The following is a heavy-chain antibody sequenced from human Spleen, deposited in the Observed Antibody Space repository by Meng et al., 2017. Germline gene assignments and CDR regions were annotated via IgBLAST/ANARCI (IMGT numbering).Heavy chain of an antibody. CDR3: ARQRFFDFDY. CDR1: GFTVTSNE. D-gene: IGHD3-3*01. V-gene: IGHV3-48*03. CDR2: ISSSASTI. Sequence: GESLKISCAASGFTVTSNEMSWVRQAPGKGLEWVSYISSSASTIYYADSVKGRFTISRDNAKNSLYLQMNSLRVEDTAVYYCARQRFFDFDYWGQGALVTVSS. J-gene: IGHJ4*02.